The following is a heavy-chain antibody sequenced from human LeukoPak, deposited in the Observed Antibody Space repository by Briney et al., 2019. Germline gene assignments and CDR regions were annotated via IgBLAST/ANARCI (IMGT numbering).Heavy chain of an antibody. CDR2: LDWDDDK. V-gene: IGHV2-70*01. CDR3: ARTSVAGSDY. J-gene: IGHJ4*02. D-gene: IGHD6-19*01. CDR1: GLSLSTRGMC. Sequence: CGPALVKPTQTLTLTRTFFGLSLSTRGMCVSWIRQPPGQTLEWLALLDWDDDKYYSTSLKTRLTISKDTSKNQVVLTMTNMDPVDTDTYGCARTSVAGSDYWGQGTLVTVSS.